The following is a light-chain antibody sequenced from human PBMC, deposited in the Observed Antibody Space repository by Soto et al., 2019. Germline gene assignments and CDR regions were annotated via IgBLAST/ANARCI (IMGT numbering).Light chain of an antibody. J-gene: IGKJ1*01. CDR1: QSINSW. V-gene: IGKV1-5*03. CDR2: KAS. CDR3: QHYKTYPWT. Sequence: DIQMTHSPSTLSASVGDRVTITCRASQSINSWLAWYQQRPGKAPKLLIYKASTLQSGVPSRFSGSGSGTEFTLTISSLQPEDLASYYCQHYKTYPWTFGQGTKVDIK.